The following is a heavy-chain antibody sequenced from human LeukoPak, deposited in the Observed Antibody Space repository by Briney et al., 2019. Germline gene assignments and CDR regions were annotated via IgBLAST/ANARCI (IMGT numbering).Heavy chain of an antibody. V-gene: IGHV4-38-2*02. J-gene: IGHJ4*02. Sequence: PSETLSLTCAVSGYSISSGYYWGWIRQPPGKGLEWIGSIYHSGSTYYNPSLKSRVTISVDTSKNQFSLKLSSVTAADTAVCYCAREEMDYDSSGYFYYFDYWGQGTLVTVSS. CDR3: AREEMDYDSSGYFYYFDY. CDR2: IYHSGST. D-gene: IGHD3-22*01. CDR1: GYSISSGYY.